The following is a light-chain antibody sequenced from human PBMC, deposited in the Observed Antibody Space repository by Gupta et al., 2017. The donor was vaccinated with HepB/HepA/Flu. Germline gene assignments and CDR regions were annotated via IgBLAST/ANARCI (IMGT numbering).Light chain of an antibody. CDR3: ATWDASRNGVV. CDR2: SNN. J-gene: IGLJ2*01. CDR1: SSNIGTNT. Sequence: QSVLTQPPSASGTPGQRVTISCSGSSSNIGTNTVNWYQQLPGTAPKLLIYSNNKRPSGVPDRFSGSESGTSASLAISGLQAEDEADYYCATWDASRNGVVFGGGTKLTVL. V-gene: IGLV1-44*01.